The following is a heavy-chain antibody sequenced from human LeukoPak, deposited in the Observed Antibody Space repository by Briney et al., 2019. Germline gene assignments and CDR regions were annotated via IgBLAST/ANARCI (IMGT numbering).Heavy chain of an antibody. CDR2: ISYSGST. Sequence: SESLSLTCTVSGDSISSGSFLWGCIRQSPGKGLEWIGSISYSGSTYYNPSLKSRVTVSIDTSKNQFSLKMTSVTAADTAVYYCARWVGNRNWFDPWGQGTLVTVSS. J-gene: IGHJ5*02. D-gene: IGHD1-26*01. CDR3: ARWVGNRNWFDP. CDR1: GDSISSGSFL. V-gene: IGHV4-39*07.